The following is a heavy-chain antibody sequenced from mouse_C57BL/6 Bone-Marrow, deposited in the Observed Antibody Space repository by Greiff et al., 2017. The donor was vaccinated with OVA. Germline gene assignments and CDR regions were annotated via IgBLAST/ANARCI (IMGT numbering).Heavy chain of an antibody. D-gene: IGHD2-2*01. CDR3: ARDRLPDYYAMDY. CDR1: GFTFSDFY. J-gene: IGHJ4*01. V-gene: IGHV7-1*01. Sequence: EVKLVDSGGGLVQSGRSLRLSCATSGFTFSDFYMEWVRQAPGKGLEWIAASRNKANDYTTEYSASVKGRFIVSRDTSQSILYLQMNALSAEDTAIYYCARDRLPDYYAMDYWGQGTSVTVSS. CDR2: SRNKANDYTT.